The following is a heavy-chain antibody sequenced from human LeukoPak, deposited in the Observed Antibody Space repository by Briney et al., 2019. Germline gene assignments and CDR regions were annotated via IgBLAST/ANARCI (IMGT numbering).Heavy chain of an antibody. Sequence: GASVKVSCKASGGTFSSYAISWVRQAPGQGLEWMGGIIPIFGTANYAQKFQGRVTITTDESTSTAYMELSSLRSEDTAVYYCASSRRARAARYYFDYWGQGTLVTVSS. J-gene: IGHJ4*02. CDR2: IIPIFGTA. D-gene: IGHD2-15*01. V-gene: IGHV1-69*05. CDR1: GGTFSSYA. CDR3: ASSRRARAARYYFDY.